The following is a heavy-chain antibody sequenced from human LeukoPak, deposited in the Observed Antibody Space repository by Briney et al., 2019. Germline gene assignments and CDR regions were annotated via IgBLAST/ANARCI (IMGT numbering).Heavy chain of an antibody. CDR2: IYYYGST. CDR3: ARELSRTFDY. Sequence: SETLSLTCTVSGGPISSYYWSWIRQPPGKGLEWIGYIYYYGSTNYNPSLKSRVTISVDTSKNQFSLKLSSVTAADTAVYYCARELSRTFDYWGQGTLVTVSS. D-gene: IGHD6-13*01. CDR1: GGPISSYY. V-gene: IGHV4-59*01. J-gene: IGHJ4*02.